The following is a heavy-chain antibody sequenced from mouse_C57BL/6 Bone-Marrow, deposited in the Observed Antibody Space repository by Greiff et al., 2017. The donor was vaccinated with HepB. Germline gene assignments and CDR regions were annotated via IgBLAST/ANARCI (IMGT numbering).Heavy chain of an antibody. CDR3: ARDSSGPHYYAMDD. V-gene: IGHV5-17*01. CDR1: GFTFSDYG. J-gene: IGHJ4*01. Sequence: EVKLVESGGGLVKPGGSLKLSCAASGFTFSDYGMHWVRQAPEKGLEWVAYISSGNSTLYYADTVKGRFPISSDNAKNTLFLQMTSLRSEDTAMYYCARDSSGPHYYAMDDWGQGTSVTVSS. CDR2: ISSGNSTL. D-gene: IGHD3-2*02.